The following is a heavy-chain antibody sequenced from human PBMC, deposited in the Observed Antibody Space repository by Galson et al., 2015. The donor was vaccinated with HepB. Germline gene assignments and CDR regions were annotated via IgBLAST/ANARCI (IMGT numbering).Heavy chain of an antibody. CDR1: GFTFSNAW. D-gene: IGHD6-13*01. V-gene: IGHV3-15*01. CDR3: TTDTRYSSSWHGG. CDR2: IKSKTDGGTT. Sequence: SLRLSCAAYGFTFSNAWMSWVRQAPGKGLEWVGRIKSKTDGGTTDYAAPVKGRFTISRDDSKNTLYLQMNSLKTEDTAVYYCTTDTRYSSSWHGGWGQGTLVTVSS. J-gene: IGHJ4*02.